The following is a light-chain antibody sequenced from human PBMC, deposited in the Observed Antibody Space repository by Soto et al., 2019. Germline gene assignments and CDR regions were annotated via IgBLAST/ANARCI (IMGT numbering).Light chain of an antibody. J-gene: IGKJ1*01. V-gene: IGKV3-15*01. CDR2: NAP. CDR3: QQCNNWSRT. CDR1: QSVSSN. Sequence: EIVRRQSTATLSVSLGERATVSCGASQSVSSNLAWYQQKPGQTPRLLIYNAPTRATGIPARFSGSGSGTEFTLTISSLQSEDFAFYYCQQCNNWSRTFGQGTKVDIK.